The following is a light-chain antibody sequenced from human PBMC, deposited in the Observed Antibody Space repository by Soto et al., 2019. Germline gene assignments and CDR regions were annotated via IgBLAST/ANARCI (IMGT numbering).Light chain of an antibody. J-gene: IGKJ5*01. V-gene: IGKV1-12*01. Sequence: PLSLSPSSLSASVGDRVTITCRASQSISTWLAWYQQKPGKAPKLLIYSASSLQSGVPSRFSGSGSGTDFTLTISSLQAEDVATYYCQQANSFPITFGEGTRLDIK. CDR1: QSISTW. CDR3: QQANSFPIT. CDR2: SAS.